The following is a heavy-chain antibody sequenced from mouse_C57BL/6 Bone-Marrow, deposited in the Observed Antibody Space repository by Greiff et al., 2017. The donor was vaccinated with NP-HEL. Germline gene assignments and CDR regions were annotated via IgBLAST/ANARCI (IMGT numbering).Heavy chain of an antibody. CDR1: GFNIKDDY. CDR2: IDPENGDP. J-gene: IGHJ2*01. Sequence: VQLQQSGAELVRPGASVKLSCTASGFNIKDDYMHWVKQRPDPGLEWIGWIDPENGDPEYASKFQGKATITAAPSSNTAYLPLSSLTSEDTAVYYCSTVVYSIYYYGSGDYWGQGTTLTVSS. CDR3: STVVYSIYYYGSGDY. D-gene: IGHD1-1*01. V-gene: IGHV14-4*01.